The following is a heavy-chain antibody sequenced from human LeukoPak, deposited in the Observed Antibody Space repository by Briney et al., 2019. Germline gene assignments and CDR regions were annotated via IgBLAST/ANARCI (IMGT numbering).Heavy chain of an antibody. CDR2: INHSGST. CDR1: GGSFSGYY. CDR3: ARGPQKKYSSSWYSQRTEYFQH. D-gene: IGHD6-13*01. V-gene: IGHV4-34*01. Sequence: SETLSLTCAAYGGSFSGYYWSWIRQPPGKGLEWIGEINHSGSTNYNPSLKSRVTISVDTSKNQFSLKLSSVTAADTAVYYCARGPQKKYSSSWYSQRTEYFQHWGQGSLVTVSS. J-gene: IGHJ1*01.